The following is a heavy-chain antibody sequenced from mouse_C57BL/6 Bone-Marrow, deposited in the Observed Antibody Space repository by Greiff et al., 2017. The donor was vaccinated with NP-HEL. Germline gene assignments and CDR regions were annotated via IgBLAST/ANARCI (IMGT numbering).Heavy chain of an antibody. V-gene: IGHV1-76*01. D-gene: IGHD1-1*02. CDR2: IYPGSGNT. CDR1: GYTFTDYY. CDR3: ARRVGYFDV. J-gene: IGHJ1*03. Sequence: VQLQQSGAELVRPGASVKLSCKASGYTFTDYYINWVKQRPGQGLEWIARIYPGSGNTYYNEKFKGKATMTAEKSSSTAYMQLSSLTSEDSAVYFCARRVGYFDVWGTGTTVTVSS.